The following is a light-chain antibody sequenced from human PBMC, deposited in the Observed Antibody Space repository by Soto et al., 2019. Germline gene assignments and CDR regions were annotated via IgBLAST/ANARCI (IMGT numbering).Light chain of an antibody. J-gene: IGKJ1*01. V-gene: IGKV1-5*01. CDR1: QSISSW. CDR3: QQYNSARTWT. CDR2: DAS. Sequence: DIQMTQSPSTLSASVGDRVTITCRASQSISSWLAWYQQKPGKAPKLLIYDASSLESGVPSRFSGSGSGTEFTLTISSLQPDDFATYYCQQYNSARTWTFGQGTKV.